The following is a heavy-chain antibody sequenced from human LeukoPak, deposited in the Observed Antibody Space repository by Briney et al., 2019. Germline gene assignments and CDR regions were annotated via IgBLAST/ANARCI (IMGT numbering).Heavy chain of an antibody. CDR3: AKDPYGSGSPPAFDI. Sequence: GGSLRLSCAASGFTFSSYSMSWVRQAPGKGLEWVSAISGSGGSTYYADSVKGRFTISRDNSKNTLYLQMNSLRAEDTAVYYCAKDPYGSGSPPAFDIWGQGTMVTVSS. V-gene: IGHV3-23*01. J-gene: IGHJ3*02. D-gene: IGHD3-10*01. CDR2: ISGSGGST. CDR1: GFTFSSYS.